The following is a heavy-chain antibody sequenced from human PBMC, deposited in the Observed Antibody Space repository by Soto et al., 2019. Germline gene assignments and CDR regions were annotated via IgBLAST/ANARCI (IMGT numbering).Heavy chain of an antibody. D-gene: IGHD6-6*01. CDR3: ARGSIAARLRWSDP. CDR1: GGSFSGYY. V-gene: IGHV4-34*01. CDR2: INHSGST. Sequence: KPSETLSLTCAVYGGSFSGYYWSWIRQPPGKGLEWIGEINHSGSTNYNPSLKSRVTISVDTSKNQFSLKLSSVTAADTAVYYWARGSIAARLRWSDPWGQGTLVTVSS. J-gene: IGHJ5*02.